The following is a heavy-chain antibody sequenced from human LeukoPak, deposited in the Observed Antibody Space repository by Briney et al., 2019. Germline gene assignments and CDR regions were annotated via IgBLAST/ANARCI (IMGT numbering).Heavy chain of an antibody. CDR1: GFTFSSYG. Sequence: GGSLRLSCATSGFTFSSYGMHWVRQAPGKGLVWVAFIRNDGSNQHYVDSAKGRFTISRDNSKNTLYLQMNRLRAEDTAVYYCANAGASSDHSDLDYWGQGTLVTVSS. CDR2: IRNDGSNQ. J-gene: IGHJ4*02. D-gene: IGHD1-14*01. V-gene: IGHV3-30*02. CDR3: ANAGASSDHSDLDY.